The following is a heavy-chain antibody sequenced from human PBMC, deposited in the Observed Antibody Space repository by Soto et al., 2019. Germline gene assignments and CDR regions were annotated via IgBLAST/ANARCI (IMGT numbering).Heavy chain of an antibody. CDR3: ARHSQLDPWGYIVANQSPFDY. Sequence: SETLSLTCTVSGGSISSYYWSWIRQPPGKGLEWIGYIYYSGSTNYNPSLKSRVTISVDTSKNQFSLKLSSVTAADTAVYYCARHSQLDPWGYIVANQSPFDYWGQGTLVTVSS. D-gene: IGHD5-12*01. CDR2: IYYSGST. J-gene: IGHJ4*02. CDR1: GGSISSYY. V-gene: IGHV4-59*08.